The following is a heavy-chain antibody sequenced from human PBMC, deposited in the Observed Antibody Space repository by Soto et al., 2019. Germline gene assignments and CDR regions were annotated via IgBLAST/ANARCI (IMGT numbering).Heavy chain of an antibody. J-gene: IGHJ4*02. V-gene: IGHV3-15*07. CDR2: IKSKTDGGTT. D-gene: IGHD6-19*01. CDR1: GFTFSNAW. Sequence: GGSLRLSCAASGFTFSNAWMNWVRQAPGKGLEWVGRIKSKTDGGTTDYAAPVKGRFTISRDDSKNTLYLQMNSLKTEDTAVYYCTTDASFVAGSLHFDYWGQGTLVTVSS. CDR3: TTDASFVAGSLHFDY.